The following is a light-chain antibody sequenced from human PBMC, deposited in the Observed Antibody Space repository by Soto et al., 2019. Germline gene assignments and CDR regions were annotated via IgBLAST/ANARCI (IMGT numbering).Light chain of an antibody. CDR1: QSVLYSSNNKNY. J-gene: IGKJ4*01. Sequence: DIVMTQSPDSLAVSLGERATINCKSSQSVLYSSNNKNYLAWYQQKPGQPPKLLIYWASTRESGVPDRFSVSGSGTDFTLPISSLQAEDVAVYYCQQYYSTPPLTFGGGTKVEIK. V-gene: IGKV4-1*01. CDR3: QQYYSTPPLT. CDR2: WAS.